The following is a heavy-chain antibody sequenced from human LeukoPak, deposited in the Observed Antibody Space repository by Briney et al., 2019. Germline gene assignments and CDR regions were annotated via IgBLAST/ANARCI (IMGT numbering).Heavy chain of an antibody. V-gene: IGHV3-30*18. J-gene: IGHJ6*02. Sequence: PGRSLRLSCAASGFTFSSYGMHWVRQAPGKGLGWVAVISYDGSNKYYADSVKGRFTISRDNSKNTLYLQMNSLRAEDTAVYYCAKDGPYSGYDWYYYYGMDVWGQGTTVTVSS. D-gene: IGHD5-12*01. CDR3: AKDGPYSGYDWYYYYGMDV. CDR2: ISYDGSNK. CDR1: GFTFSSYG.